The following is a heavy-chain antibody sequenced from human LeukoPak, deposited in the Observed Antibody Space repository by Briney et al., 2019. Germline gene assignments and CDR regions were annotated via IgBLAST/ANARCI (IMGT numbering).Heavy chain of an antibody. Sequence: PGGSLRLSCAASGFTVSSNYMSWVRQAPGKGLEWVSVIYSGGSTYYADSVKGRFTISRDNSKNTLYLQMNSLRAEDTAVYYCASDYYYDSSGYYYRHAFDIWGQGTMVTVSS. CDR2: IYSGGST. J-gene: IGHJ3*02. D-gene: IGHD3-22*01. CDR3: ASDYYYDSSGYYYRHAFDI. V-gene: IGHV3-53*01. CDR1: GFTVSSNY.